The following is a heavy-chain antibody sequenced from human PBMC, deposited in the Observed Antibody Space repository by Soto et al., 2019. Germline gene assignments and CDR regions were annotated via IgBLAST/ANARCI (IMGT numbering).Heavy chain of an antibody. CDR1: GFTFSNAW. CDR2: IKSKTDGGTT. V-gene: IGHV3-15*01. Sequence: GGSLRLSCAASGFTFSNAWMSWVRQAPGKGLEWVGRIKSKTDGGTTDYAAPVKGRFTISRDDSKNTLYLQMNSLKTEDTAVYYCTRGRQPNSSSSNWFDPWGQGTLVTVSS. D-gene: IGHD6-6*01. CDR3: TRGRQPNSSSSNWFDP. J-gene: IGHJ5*02.